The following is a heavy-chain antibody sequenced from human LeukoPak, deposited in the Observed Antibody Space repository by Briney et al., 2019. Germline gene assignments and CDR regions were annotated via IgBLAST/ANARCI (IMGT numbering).Heavy chain of an antibody. CDR2: LHHSGRT. Sequence: SETLSLTCDVSGNSISSDYYWGWIRQPPGKGLEWIGSLHHSGRTLYNPSLKSRVTISVDTSKNQFSLKLSSVTAADTAVYYCARVAQIAAATGPFQFYYYYYMDVWGKGTTVTVSS. V-gene: IGHV4-38-2*01. D-gene: IGHD6-13*01. CDR1: GNSISSDYY. J-gene: IGHJ6*03. CDR3: ARVAQIAAATGPFQFYYYYYMDV.